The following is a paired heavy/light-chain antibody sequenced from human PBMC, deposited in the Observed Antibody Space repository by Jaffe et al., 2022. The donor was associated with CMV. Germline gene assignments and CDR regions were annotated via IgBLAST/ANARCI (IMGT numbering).Light chain of an antibody. CDR2: GKN. Sequence: SSELTQDPAVSVALGQTVRITCQGDSLRSYYASWYQQKPGQAPVLVIYGKNNRPSGIPDRFSGSSSGNTASLTITGAQAEDEADYYCNSRDSSGPVVFGGGTKLTVL. CDR1: SLRSYY. J-gene: IGLJ2*01. V-gene: IGLV3-19*01. CDR3: NSRDSSGPVV.
Heavy chain of an antibody. V-gene: IGHV4-34*01. Sequence: QVQLQQWGAGLLKPSETLSLTCAVYGGSFSGYYWSWIRQPPGKGLEWIGEINHSGSTNYNPSLKSRVTISVDTSKNQFSLKLSSVTAADTAVYYCARWPSYDFWSGYSGYYFDYWGQGTLVTVSS. CDR1: GGSFSGYY. D-gene: IGHD3-3*01. CDR3: ARWPSYDFWSGYSGYYFDY. CDR2: INHSGST. J-gene: IGHJ4*02.